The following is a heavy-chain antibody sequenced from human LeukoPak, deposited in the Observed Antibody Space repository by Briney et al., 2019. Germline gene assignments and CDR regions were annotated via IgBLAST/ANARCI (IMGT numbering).Heavy chain of an antibody. CDR1: GFTFSSYG. D-gene: IGHD6-19*01. CDR3: AKGLDSSGWYSDY. CDR2: IWYDGSNK. V-gene: IGHV3-33*06. J-gene: IGHJ4*02. Sequence: GGSLRLSCAASGFTFSSYGMHWVRQAPGKGLEWVAVIWYDGSNKYYADSVKGRSTISRDNSKNTLYLQMNSLRAEDTAVYYCAKGLDSSGWYSDYWGQGTLVTVSS.